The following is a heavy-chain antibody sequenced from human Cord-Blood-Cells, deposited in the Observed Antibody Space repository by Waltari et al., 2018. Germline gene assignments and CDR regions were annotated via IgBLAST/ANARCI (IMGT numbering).Heavy chain of an antibody. D-gene: IGHD1-26*01. CDR3: ARTDPYSGSYYANWYFDL. CDR1: GYTFTSYG. V-gene: IGHV1-18*04. CDR2: ISAYNGNT. J-gene: IGHJ2*01. Sequence: LVQSGAEVKKPGASVKVSCKASGYTFTSYGISWVRQAPGQGLEWMGWISAYNGNTNYAQKLQGRVTMTTDTSTSTAYMELRSLRSDDTAVYYCARTDPYSGSYYANWYFDLWGRGTLVTVSS.